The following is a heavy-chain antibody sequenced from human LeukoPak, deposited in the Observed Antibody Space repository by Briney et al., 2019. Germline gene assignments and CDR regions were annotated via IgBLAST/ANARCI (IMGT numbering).Heavy chain of an antibody. CDR3: ARAPHDYGDLFDY. CDR2: INSDGTST. D-gene: IGHD4-17*01. CDR1: GFTFSSYW. Sequence: GGSLRLSCAASGFTFSSYWMHWVRQAPGKGLVWVSRINSDGTSTNYADSVKGRFTISRDNSKNTLYLQMNSLRAEDTAVYYCARAPHDYGDLFDYWGQGTLVTVSS. J-gene: IGHJ4*02. V-gene: IGHV3-74*01.